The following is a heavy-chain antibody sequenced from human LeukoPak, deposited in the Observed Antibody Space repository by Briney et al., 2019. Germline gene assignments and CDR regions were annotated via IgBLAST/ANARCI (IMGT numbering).Heavy chain of an antibody. Sequence: GGSLRLSCAASGFTFSSYAMSWVRQAPGKGLEWVSAISGSGGSTYYADSVKGRFTVSRDNSKNTLYLQMNSLRAEDTAVYYCAKVGRFGELFDWGQGTLVTVSS. CDR1: GFTFSSYA. D-gene: IGHD3-10*01. CDR2: ISGSGGST. CDR3: AKVGRFGELFD. V-gene: IGHV3-23*01. J-gene: IGHJ4*02.